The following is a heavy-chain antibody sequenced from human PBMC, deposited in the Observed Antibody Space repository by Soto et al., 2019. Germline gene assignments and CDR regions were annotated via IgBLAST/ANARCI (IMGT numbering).Heavy chain of an antibody. CDR1: GFTFRSYG. CDR3: ARVSRLNSYYGMDV. J-gene: IGHJ6*02. CDR2: IWYDGSNK. V-gene: IGHV3-33*01. Sequence: GGSLRLSCAASGFTFRSYGMHWVRQAPGKGLEWVALIWYDGSNKYNEDSVKGRFTISRDNSKNTLNLKMNSLRAEDTVFYYCARVSRLNSYYGMDVWGQGTTVTVSS.